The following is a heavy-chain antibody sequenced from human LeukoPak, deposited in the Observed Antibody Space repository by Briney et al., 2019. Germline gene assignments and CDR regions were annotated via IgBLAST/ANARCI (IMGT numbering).Heavy chain of an antibody. V-gene: IGHV3-21*01. Sequence: SGGSLRLSCAASGFTFSSYSMNWVRQAPGKGLVWVSSISSSSSYIYYADSVKGRFTISRDNAKNSLYLQMNSLRAEDTAVYYCARDGLCGDNWFDPWGQGTLVTVSS. CDR1: GFTFSSYS. CDR2: ISSSSSYI. J-gene: IGHJ5*02. D-gene: IGHD3-16*01. CDR3: ARDGLCGDNWFDP.